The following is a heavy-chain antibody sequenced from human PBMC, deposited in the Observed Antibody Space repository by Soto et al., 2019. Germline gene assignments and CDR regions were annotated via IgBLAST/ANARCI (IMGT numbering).Heavy chain of an antibody. CDR3: STLTIFGVAHQVDY. J-gene: IGHJ4*02. D-gene: IGHD3-3*02. CDR2: INPDTGAT. V-gene: IGHV1-2*02. Sequence: QVQLVQSGTEVKKPGASVKVSCKTTGYTFTSYYMHWVRQAPGQGLEWMGWINPDTGATNNAQKFQGRVSMTRDTSISTAYLEVTRLGSDDTAIYYCSTLTIFGVAHQVDYWGQGTLVTVSS. CDR1: GYTFTSYY.